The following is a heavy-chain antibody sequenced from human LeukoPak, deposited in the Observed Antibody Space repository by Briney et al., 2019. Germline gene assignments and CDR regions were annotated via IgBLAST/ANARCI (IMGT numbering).Heavy chain of an antibody. CDR3: AKDVGRKIPSSGPLGDY. CDR1: GFTFSSYA. D-gene: IGHD6-19*01. CDR2: ISGSGGST. J-gene: IGHJ4*02. V-gene: IGHV3-23*01. Sequence: GGSLRLSCAASGFTFSSYAMSWVRQAPGKGLEWVSAISGSGGSTYHADSVKGRFTISRDNSKNTLYLQMNSLRAEDTAVYYCAKDVGRKIPSSGPLGDYWGQGTLVTVSS.